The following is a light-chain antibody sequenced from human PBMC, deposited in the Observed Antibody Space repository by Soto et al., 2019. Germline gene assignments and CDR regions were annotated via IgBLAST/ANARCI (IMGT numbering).Light chain of an antibody. Sequence: EIRLTQSPSSLSASVGDRVTIACRASHDINNFLAWFQQKPGKVPELLMYAASSLKSRVPYRFSGSGSGTDFTLTIDGLQPEYFATYFCQNYNSVPYTFGQGTKLEIK. CDR1: HDINNF. CDR3: QNYNSVPYT. CDR2: AAS. V-gene: IGKV1-27*01. J-gene: IGKJ2*01.